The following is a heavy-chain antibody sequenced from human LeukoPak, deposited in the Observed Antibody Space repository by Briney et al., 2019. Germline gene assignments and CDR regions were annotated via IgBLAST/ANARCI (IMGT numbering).Heavy chain of an antibody. CDR2: IYHSGST. J-gene: IGHJ2*01. CDR3: ARGGGYCSSTSCPTYWYFDL. CDR1: GGSISSSNW. Sequence: SSGTLSLTCAVSGGSISSSNWWSWVRQPPGKGLEWIGEIYHSGSTNYNPSLKSRVTISVDKSKNQFSLKLSSVTAADTAVYYCARGGGYCSSTSCPTYWYFDLWGRGTLVTVSS. V-gene: IGHV4-4*02. D-gene: IGHD2-2*01.